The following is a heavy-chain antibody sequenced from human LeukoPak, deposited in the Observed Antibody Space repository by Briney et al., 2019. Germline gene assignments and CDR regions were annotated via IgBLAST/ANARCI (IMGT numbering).Heavy chain of an antibody. V-gene: IGHV1-69*13. J-gene: IGHJ6*03. CDR1: GGTFSSYA. CDR3: ARGPMVRGVIRSAYYYYMDV. CDR2: IIPIFGTA. Sequence: ASVKVSCKASGGTFSSYAISWVRQAPGQGLEWMGGIIPIFGTANYAQKFQGRVTITADESTSTAYMELSSLRSEDTAVYYCARGPMVRGVIRSAYYYYMDVWGKGTTVTISS. D-gene: IGHD3-10*01.